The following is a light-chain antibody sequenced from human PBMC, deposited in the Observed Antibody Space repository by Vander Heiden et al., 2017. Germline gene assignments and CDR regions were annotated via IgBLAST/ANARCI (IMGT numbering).Light chain of an antibody. CDR2: STN. J-gene: IGLJ1*01. CDR3: VLYMGSGIPLYV. Sequence: QTVVTQEPSFSVSPGGTVTFTCGLSSGSVSTSYYPSWYQQTPGQAPRTLIYSTNTRSSGVPDRFSGSILGNKAALTITGAQADDESDYYCVLYMGSGIPLYVFGTGTKVTVL. CDR1: SGSVSTSYY. V-gene: IGLV8-61*01.